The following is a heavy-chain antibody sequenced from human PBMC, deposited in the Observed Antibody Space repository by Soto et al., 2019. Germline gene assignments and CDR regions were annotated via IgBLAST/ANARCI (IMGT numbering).Heavy chain of an antibody. J-gene: IGHJ6*03. Sequence: SVKVSCKASGGTFSSYAISWVRQAPGQGLEWMGGIIPIFGTANYAQKFQGRVTMTADESTSTAYMELSSLRSEDTAVYYCATTVTTGIYYYYYMDVWGKGTTVTVSS. D-gene: IGHD4-17*01. V-gene: IGHV1-69*13. CDR3: ATTVTTGIYYYYYMDV. CDR1: GGTFSSYA. CDR2: IIPIFGTA.